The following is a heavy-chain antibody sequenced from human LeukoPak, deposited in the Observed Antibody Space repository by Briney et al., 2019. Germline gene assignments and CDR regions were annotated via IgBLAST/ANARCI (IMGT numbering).Heavy chain of an antibody. CDR2: ISYDGSNK. J-gene: IGHJ3*02. CDR3: AKIKRAADAFDI. V-gene: IGHV3-30*18. CDR1: GFTSSSYG. Sequence: GGSLRLSCAASGFTSSSYGMHWVRQAPGKGLEWVAVISYDGSNKYYADSVKGRFTISRDNSKNTLYLQMNSLRAEDTAVYYCAKIKRAADAFDIWGQGTMVTVSS. D-gene: IGHD2-15*01.